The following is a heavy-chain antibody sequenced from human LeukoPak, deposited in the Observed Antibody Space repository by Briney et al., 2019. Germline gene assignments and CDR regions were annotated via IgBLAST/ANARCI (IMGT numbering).Heavy chain of an antibody. CDR3: AKRGVVIRVILVGFHKEAYYFDS. D-gene: IGHD3-22*01. CDR2: ISGSGGTT. J-gene: IGHJ4*02. Sequence: GGSLRLSCAVSGITLSNYGVSWVRQAPGKGLEWVAGISGSGGTTKYADSVKGRFTISRDSPKNTLYLQMNSLRAEDTAVYFCAKRGVVIRVILVGFHKEAYYFDSWGQGALVTASS. CDR1: GITLSNYG. V-gene: IGHV3-23*01.